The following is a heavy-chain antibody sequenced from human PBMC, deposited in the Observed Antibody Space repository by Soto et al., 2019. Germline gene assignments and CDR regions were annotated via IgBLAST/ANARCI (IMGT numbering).Heavy chain of an antibody. Sequence: GGSLRLSCADSGFSFSSYWMHRVRQGPGKGLVWVARINTDGSSTNYADSVKGRFTISRDNAKNTLYLQMNSLRAEDTAVYYCARSPGGYYIDWGQGTMVTVSS. V-gene: IGHV3-74*01. CDR2: INTDGSST. CDR1: GFSFSSYW. J-gene: IGHJ3*01. CDR3: ARSPGGYYID. D-gene: IGHD3-9*01.